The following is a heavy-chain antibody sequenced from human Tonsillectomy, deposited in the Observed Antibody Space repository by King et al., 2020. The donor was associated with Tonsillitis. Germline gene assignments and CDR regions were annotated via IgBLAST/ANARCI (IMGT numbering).Heavy chain of an antibody. D-gene: IGHD2/OR15-2a*01. Sequence: VQLVESGGGLFQPGGSLRLSCAASGFTFSSYWMSWVRQAPGKGLEWVANINEDGSEEYYVDSVMGQFTISRDNAENSLYLQMSSLRAEDTAVYYCARIYDQDAFDIWGQGTMVTVSS. CDR1: GFTFSSYW. CDR3: ARIYDQDAFDI. CDR2: INEDGSEE. V-gene: IGHV3-7*03. J-gene: IGHJ3*02.